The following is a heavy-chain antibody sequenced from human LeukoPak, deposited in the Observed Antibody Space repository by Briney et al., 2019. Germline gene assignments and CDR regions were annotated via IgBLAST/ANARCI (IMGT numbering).Heavy chain of an antibody. J-gene: IGHJ5*02. CDR2: IKQDGSEK. Sequence: GGSLRLSCAASGFTFSTYWMTWVRQAPGKGLEWVAKIKQDGSEKYYVDSVKGRFTISRDNAKNSVHPQMNSLRAEDTAVYYCARGGYYYPSPWGQGTLVTVSS. CDR1: GFTFSTYW. V-gene: IGHV3-7*01. CDR3: ARGGYYYPSP. D-gene: IGHD1-26*01.